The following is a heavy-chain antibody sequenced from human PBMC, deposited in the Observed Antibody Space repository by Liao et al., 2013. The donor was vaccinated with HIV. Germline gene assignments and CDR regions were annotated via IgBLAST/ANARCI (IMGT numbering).Heavy chain of an antibody. V-gene: IGHV4-34*01. J-gene: IGHJ4*02. CDR1: GGSFSGYY. D-gene: IGHD4-11*01. CDR2: INHSGST. CDR3: ARGRSPTYSNYERRYYFDY. Sequence: QVQLQQWGAGLLKPSETLSLTCAVYGGSFSGYYWSWIRQPPGKGLEWIGEINHSGSTNYNPSLKSRVTISVDTSKNQFSLKLSSVTAADTAVYYCARGRSPTYSNYERRYYFDYWAREPWSPSPQ.